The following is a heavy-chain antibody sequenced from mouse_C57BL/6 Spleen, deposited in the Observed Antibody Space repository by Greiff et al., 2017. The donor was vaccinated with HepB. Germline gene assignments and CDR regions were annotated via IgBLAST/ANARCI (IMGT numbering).Heavy chain of an antibody. V-gene: IGHV14-2*01. J-gene: IGHJ2*01. D-gene: IGHD1-1*01. CDR1: GFNIKDYY. Sequence: XQLQQSGAELVKPGASVKLSCTASGFNIKDYYMHWVKQRTEQGLEWIGRIDPEDGETKYAPKFQGTATITADTSSNTAYQQLSSRTSEDTAVYSCARNDYGSSYVDDWGQGTTLTVSA. CDR3: ARNDYGSSYVDD. CDR2: IDPEDGET.